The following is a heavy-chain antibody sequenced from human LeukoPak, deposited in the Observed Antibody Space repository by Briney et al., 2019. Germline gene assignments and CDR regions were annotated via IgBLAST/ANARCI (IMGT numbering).Heavy chain of an antibody. J-gene: IGHJ6*04. CDR1: GFTFSNYE. Sequence: QTGGSLRLSCAASGFTFSNYETDWVRQAPGKGLEWVSYISSSSSTIYYADSVKGRFTISRDNAKNSLYLQMNSLRAEDTAVYYCAELGITMIGGVWGKGTTVTISS. D-gene: IGHD3-10*02. CDR2: ISSSSSTI. CDR3: AELGITMIGGV. V-gene: IGHV3-48*03.